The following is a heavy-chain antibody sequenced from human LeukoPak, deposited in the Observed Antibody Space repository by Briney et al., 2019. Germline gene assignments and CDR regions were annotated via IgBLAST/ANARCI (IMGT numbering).Heavy chain of an antibody. CDR1: GFTFSSYS. Sequence: ETGGSLRLSCAASGFTFSSYSMNWVRQAPGKGLEWVSSISSSSGYIYYADSLKGRFTISRDNAENSLYLQMNSLRAEDTAVYYCARAVGDLAVSGREDYWGQGTLVTVSS. J-gene: IGHJ4*02. V-gene: IGHV3-21*01. CDR2: ISSSSGYI. CDR3: ARAVGDLAVSGREDY. D-gene: IGHD6-19*01.